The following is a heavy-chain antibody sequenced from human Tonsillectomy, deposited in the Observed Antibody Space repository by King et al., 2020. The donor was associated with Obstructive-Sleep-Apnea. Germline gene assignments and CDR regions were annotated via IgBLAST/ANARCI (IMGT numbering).Heavy chain of an antibody. CDR1: GFTFSSYS. Sequence: VQLVESGGGLVKPGGSLRLSCAASGFTFSSYSMNWVRQAPGKGLEWVSSISSSSSCIYYPDTVKCRFTSSRDNSKNSLYLQMNSLRAEDTAVYYCAGSSGYYPIDYWGQGTLVTVSS. CDR2: ISSSSSCI. D-gene: IGHD3-22*01. V-gene: IGHV3-21*01. J-gene: IGHJ4*02. CDR3: AGSSGYYPIDY.